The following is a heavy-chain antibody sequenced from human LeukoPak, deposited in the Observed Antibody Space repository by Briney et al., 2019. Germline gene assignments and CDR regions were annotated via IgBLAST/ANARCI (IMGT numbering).Heavy chain of an antibody. D-gene: IGHD5-18*01. CDR3: ARDRDSYGYYDY. CDR2: IYHSGST. Sequence: SQTLSLTCAVSGGSISSGGYSWSWIRQPPGKGLEWIGYIYHSGSTYYNPSLKSRVTISVDRSKNQFSLKLSSVTAADTAVYYCARDRDSYGYYDYWGQGTLVTVSS. CDR1: GGSISSGGYS. J-gene: IGHJ4*02. V-gene: IGHV4-30-2*01.